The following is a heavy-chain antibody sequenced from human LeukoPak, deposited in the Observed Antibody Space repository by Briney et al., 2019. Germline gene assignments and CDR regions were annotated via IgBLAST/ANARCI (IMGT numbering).Heavy chain of an antibody. CDR3: ARPTGYCSSTSCSVRWFDP. Sequence: SETLSLTCTVSDGSIGGSSYYWGWIRQPPGKGLEWIGSIEYSGSTYHNPSLKSRVTISVDTSKNQFSLKLSSVTAADTAVYYCARPTGYCSSTSCSVRWFDPWGQGTLVTVSS. CDR2: IEYSGST. D-gene: IGHD2-2*01. CDR1: DGSIGGSSYY. V-gene: IGHV4-39*01. J-gene: IGHJ5*02.